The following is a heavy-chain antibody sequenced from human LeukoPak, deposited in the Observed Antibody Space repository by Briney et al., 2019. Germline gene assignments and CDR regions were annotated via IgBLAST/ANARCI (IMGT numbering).Heavy chain of an antibody. D-gene: IGHD5-12*01. Sequence: SETLSLTCTVSGGSISNYYWSWIRQPPGKGLEWTGYIYYSGSTSYNPSLKSRVTISVDTSKNQFSLKLSSVTAADTAVYYCARLNSGYEHWFDPWGQGTLVTVSS. J-gene: IGHJ5*02. CDR3: ARLNSGYEHWFDP. CDR1: GGSISNYY. V-gene: IGHV4-59*08. CDR2: IYYSGST.